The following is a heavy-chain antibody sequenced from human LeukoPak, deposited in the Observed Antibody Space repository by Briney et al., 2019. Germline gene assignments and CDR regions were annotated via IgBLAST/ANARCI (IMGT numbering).Heavy chain of an antibody. CDR3: GRDPDYGDPY. CDR1: GFTLTDHY. D-gene: IGHD4-17*01. J-gene: IGHJ4*01. V-gene: IGHV3-11*01. CDR2: ITSSGTTR. Sequence: GGSLRLSCTVSGFTLTDHYMSWFRQSPGRGLEWISWITSSGTTRDYADSVKGRFTISRDNTKNSVYLQMTSLRPDDTAVYYCGRDPDYGDPYWGHGTLVTVLS.